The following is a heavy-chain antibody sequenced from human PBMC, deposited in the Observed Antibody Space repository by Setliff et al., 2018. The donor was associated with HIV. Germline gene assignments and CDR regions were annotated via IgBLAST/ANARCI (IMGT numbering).Heavy chain of an antibody. V-gene: IGHV3-30*02. D-gene: IGHD2-21*01. CDR3: ARDRSPRGDGPSYDFAWALDL. CDR1: GFTFSSYG. J-gene: IGHJ3*01. CDR2: ILHDGSDK. Sequence: PGGSLRLSCVASGFTFSSYGMHWVRQAPGKGLEWVAFILHDGSDKDCSDSVKGRFTISRDNSKNTLYLQMNSLRTEGTAVYYCARDRSPRGDGPSYDFAWALDLWGQGTMVTVSS.